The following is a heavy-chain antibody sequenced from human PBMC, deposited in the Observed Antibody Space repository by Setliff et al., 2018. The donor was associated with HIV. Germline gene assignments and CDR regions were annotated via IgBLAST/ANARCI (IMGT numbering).Heavy chain of an antibody. CDR2: IIPLFGRA. Sequence: SVKVSCKASGGILSTYATIWVRQAPGQGLKWLGGIIPLFGRASYAQKFQGRVTITADESTNTAYMELSSLRSGDTAVYYCARETAPAHYYGSGSYRLHAFDVWGQGTMVTVSS. J-gene: IGHJ3*01. V-gene: IGHV1-69*13. CDR1: GGILSTYA. CDR3: ARETAPAHYYGSGSYRLHAFDV. D-gene: IGHD3-10*01.